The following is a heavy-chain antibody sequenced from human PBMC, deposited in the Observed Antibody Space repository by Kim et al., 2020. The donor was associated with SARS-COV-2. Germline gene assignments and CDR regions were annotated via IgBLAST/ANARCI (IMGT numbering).Heavy chain of an antibody. CDR1: GFTFSNYE. D-gene: IGHD5-12*01. CDR2: IDPRGAVT. CDR3: ARWLREGTSALWYIDL. J-gene: IGHJ2*01. Sequence: GGSLRLSCAASGFTFSNYEMNWVRQAPGKGLEWVSYIDPRGAVTYYRDSVKGRFTISRDNVRNSLSLQMNSLIPGDTAVYYCARWLREGTSALWYIDLWGRGTLVTVSP. V-gene: IGHV3-48*03.